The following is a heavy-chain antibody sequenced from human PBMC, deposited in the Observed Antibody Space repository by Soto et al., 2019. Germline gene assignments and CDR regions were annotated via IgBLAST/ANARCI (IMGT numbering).Heavy chain of an antibody. CDR3: SGVYGDYWVGY. CDR1: GGSISSSSYY. D-gene: IGHD4-17*01. CDR2: IYYSGST. V-gene: IGHV4-39*01. Sequence: LSLTCTVSGGSISSSSYYWGWIRQPPGKGLEWIGSIYYSGSTYYNPSLKSRVTISVDTSKNQFSPKLSSVTAADTAVYYCSGVYGDYWVGYWGQGTLVTVSS. J-gene: IGHJ4*02.